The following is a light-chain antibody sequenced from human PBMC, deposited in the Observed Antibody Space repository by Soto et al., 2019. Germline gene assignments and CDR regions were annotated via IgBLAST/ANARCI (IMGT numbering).Light chain of an antibody. CDR2: DVT. J-gene: IGLJ1*01. CDR3: SSYTSSSSDV. CDR1: SSDVGGYIY. V-gene: IGLV2-14*01. Sequence: QSVLTQPASVCGSPGQSITISCTGTSSDVGGYIYVSWYQQHPGKAPKLMIYDVTSRPSGVSYRFSGSKSGNTASLTISGLQAEDEADYYCSSYTSSSSDVFGTGTKVTVL.